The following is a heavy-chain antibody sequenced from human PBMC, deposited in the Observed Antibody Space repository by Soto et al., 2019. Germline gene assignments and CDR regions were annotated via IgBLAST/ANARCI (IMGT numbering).Heavy chain of an antibody. Sequence: ASVKVSCKASGYTFASYYMHWGRQTPGQGLEWMGIINPSGGSTSYAQKFQGRVTMSRDTSTSTVYMELSSLRSEDTAVYYCAITQTKGDIVVVPAAPLGYYYGMDVWGRVTTVTVSS. J-gene: IGHJ6*02. CDR1: GYTFASYY. V-gene: IGHV1-46*01. CDR3: AITQTKGDIVVVPAAPLGYYYGMDV. D-gene: IGHD2-2*01. CDR2: INPSGGST.